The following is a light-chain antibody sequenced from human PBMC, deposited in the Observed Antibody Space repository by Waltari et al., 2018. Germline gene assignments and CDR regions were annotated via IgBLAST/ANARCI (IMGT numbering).Light chain of an antibody. V-gene: IGKV3-15*01. Sequence: EIVMTQSPATLSVSPGERATLSGRASQSVGNDLAWYHQAPGPAPRLLIYGASSRATGVPARFSGSGSGTEFTLTITSLQSGDFGIYFCQQYKEWPPWTFGQGTRVDTK. CDR2: GAS. CDR1: QSVGND. J-gene: IGKJ1*01. CDR3: QQYKEWPPWT.